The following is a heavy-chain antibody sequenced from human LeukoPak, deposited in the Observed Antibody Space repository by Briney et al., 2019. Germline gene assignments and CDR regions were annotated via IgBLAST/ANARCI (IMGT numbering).Heavy chain of an antibody. V-gene: IGHV3-21*01. J-gene: IGHJ5*02. CDR1: GFTFSSYS. D-gene: IGHD3-10*01. CDR2: ISSSSSYI. Sequence: PGGSLRPSCAASGFTFSSYSMNWVRQAPGKGLEWVSSISSSSSYIYYANSMKGRFTISRDNAKNSLYLQMNSLRAEDTAVYYCARVLGELLLNWFDPWGQGTLVTVSS. CDR3: ARVLGELLLNWFDP.